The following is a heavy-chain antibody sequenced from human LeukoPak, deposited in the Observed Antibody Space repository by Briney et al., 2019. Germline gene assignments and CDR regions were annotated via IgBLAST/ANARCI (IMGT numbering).Heavy chain of an antibody. J-gene: IGHJ4*02. CDR2: ISGSGSST. CDR3: AKVRYDSSGYQSPYFDY. CDR1: VFTFSSYS. D-gene: IGHD3-22*01. V-gene: IGHV3-23*01. Sequence: GGSLRLSCAASVFTFSSYSMKWVRQAPWKGREWVSVISGSGSSTYYADSVKGRFTISRDNSKNTLYLQMNSLRAEDTAVYYCAKVRYDSSGYQSPYFDYWGQGTLVTVSS.